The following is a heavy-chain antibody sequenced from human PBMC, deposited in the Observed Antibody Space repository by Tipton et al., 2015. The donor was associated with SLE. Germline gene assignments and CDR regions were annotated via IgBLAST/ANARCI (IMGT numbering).Heavy chain of an antibody. CDR2: IYYTMSA. D-gene: IGHD3-22*01. J-gene: IGHJ4*02. CDR3: ARVPRTFYYDYSGHFDY. Sequence: TLSLTCAVSGYSIHTHYYWSWIRQHPGKGLEWIGYIYYTMSAYYNPSLKSRVIISLDTSKNHFSLKLSSVTAADTAVYYCARVPRTFYYDYSGHFDYWGPGTLVTVSS. V-gene: IGHV4-31*11. CDR1: GYSIHTHYY.